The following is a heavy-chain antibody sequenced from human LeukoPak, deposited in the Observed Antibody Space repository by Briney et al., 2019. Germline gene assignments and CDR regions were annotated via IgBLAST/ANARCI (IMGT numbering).Heavy chain of an antibody. CDR3: ARGLNQLVGATGYYYYYMDV. Sequence: SETLSLTCTVSGGSISSYYWSWIRQPPGKGLEWIGYIYYRGSTNYNPSLKSRVTISVDTSKNQFSLKLSSVTAADTAVYYCARGLNQLVGATGYYYYYMDVWGKGTTVTVSS. CDR1: GGSISSYY. V-gene: IGHV4-59*01. J-gene: IGHJ6*03. CDR2: IYYRGST. D-gene: IGHD1-26*01.